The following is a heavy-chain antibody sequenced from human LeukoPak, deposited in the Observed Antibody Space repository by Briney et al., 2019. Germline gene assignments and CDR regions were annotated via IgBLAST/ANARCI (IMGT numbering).Heavy chain of an antibody. Sequence: ASVTVSCTASGYTFSSYNMHWVRQAPGQRLEWMGWINAGNGNTKFSQKFQGRVTITRDTSASTGYMELSSLTSEDTAVYYCAFRGVGDDFDSWGQRTLVTVSS. V-gene: IGHV1-3*01. CDR1: GYTFSSYN. J-gene: IGHJ4*02. CDR2: INAGNGNT. CDR3: AFRGVGDDFDS. D-gene: IGHD3-10*01.